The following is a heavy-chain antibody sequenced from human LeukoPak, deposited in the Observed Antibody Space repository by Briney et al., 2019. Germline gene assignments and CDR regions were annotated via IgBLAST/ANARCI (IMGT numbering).Heavy chain of an antibody. V-gene: IGHV1-69*13. Sequence: SVKVSCKASGGTFSSYAISWVRQAPGQGLEWMGGIIPIFGTANYAQKFQGRVTITADESTSTAYMELSSLRSEDTAVYYCARDRKTYYYDSSGYYSFDYWGQGTLVTVSS. CDR1: GGTFSSYA. J-gene: IGHJ4*02. D-gene: IGHD3-22*01. CDR2: IIPIFGTA. CDR3: ARDRKTYYYDSSGYYSFDY.